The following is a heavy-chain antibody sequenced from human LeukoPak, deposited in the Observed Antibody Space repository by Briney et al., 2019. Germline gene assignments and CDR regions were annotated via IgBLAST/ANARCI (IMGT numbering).Heavy chain of an antibody. CDR2: IYYSGST. J-gene: IGHJ3*02. D-gene: IGHD3-10*01. Sequence: PSETLSLTCTVSGGSISSYYWSWIRQPPGKGLEGFGYIYYSGSTNYNPSLKSRVTISVDTSKNQFSLKLSSVTAADTAVYYCARAQRGGDAFDIWGQGTMVTVSS. V-gene: IGHV4-59*01. CDR3: ARAQRGGDAFDI. CDR1: GGSISSYY.